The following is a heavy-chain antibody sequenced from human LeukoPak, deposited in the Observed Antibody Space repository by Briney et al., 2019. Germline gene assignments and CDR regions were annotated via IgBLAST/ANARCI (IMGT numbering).Heavy chain of an antibody. CDR1: GGSISSYY. V-gene: IGHV4-59*01. Sequence: PSETLSLTCTVSGGSISSYYWSWIRQPPGKGLGWIGYIYYSGSTNYNPSLKSRVTISVDTSKNQFSLKLSSVTAADTAVYYCARGYSSSWFYFDYWGQGTLVTVSS. J-gene: IGHJ4*02. CDR2: IYYSGST. D-gene: IGHD6-13*01. CDR3: ARGYSSSWFYFDY.